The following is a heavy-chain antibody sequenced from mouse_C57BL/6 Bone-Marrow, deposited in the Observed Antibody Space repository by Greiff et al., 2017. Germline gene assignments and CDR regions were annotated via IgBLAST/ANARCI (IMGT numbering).Heavy chain of an antibody. V-gene: IGHV2-2*01. CDR3: AREDGSSSYYAMDY. CDR1: GFSLTSYG. D-gene: IGHD1-1*01. J-gene: IGHJ4*01. Sequence: VQGVESGPGLVQPSQSLSITCTVSGFSLTSYGVHWVRQSPGKGLEWLGVIWSGGSTDYNAAFISRLSISKDNSTRHVFFKMKCLQAHDTAIYYCAREDGSSSYYAMDYWGQGTSVTVSS. CDR2: IWSGGST.